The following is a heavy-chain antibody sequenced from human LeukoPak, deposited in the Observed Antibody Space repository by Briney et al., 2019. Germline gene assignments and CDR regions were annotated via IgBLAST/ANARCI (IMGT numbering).Heavy chain of an antibody. CDR1: EFIFSGYW. CDR3: ARDGFVGAADY. J-gene: IGHJ4*02. D-gene: IGHD6-13*01. CDR2: IKQDGSEK. Sequence: GGSLRLSCAASEFIFSGYWMNWVRQAPGKGLEWVANIKQDGSEKQYVDSVRGRFTIARENAKTSLYLQMNSLRVEATAVYYFARDGFVGAADYWGQGTLVTV. V-gene: IGHV3-7*01.